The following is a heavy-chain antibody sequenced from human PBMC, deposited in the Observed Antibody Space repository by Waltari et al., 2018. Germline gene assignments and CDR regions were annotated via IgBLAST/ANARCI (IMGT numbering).Heavy chain of an antibody. D-gene: IGHD1-26*01. CDR1: GLTFSTFW. V-gene: IGHV3-74*01. J-gene: IGHJ5*02. Sequence: EVQLVESGGGLVHPGGSLRLSCEAAGLTFSTFWVHWVRQVPGKGLVGVSRIKSDGSATSYADSVKGRFTISRDNAKNTVYLQMNSLRVEDTAVYHCASDVHSGRYGWFDPWGQGTLVTVSS. CDR2: IKSDGSAT. CDR3: ASDVHSGRYGWFDP.